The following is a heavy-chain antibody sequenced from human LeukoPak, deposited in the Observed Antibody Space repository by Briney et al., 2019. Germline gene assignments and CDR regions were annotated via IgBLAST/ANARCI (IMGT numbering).Heavy chain of an antibody. CDR3: ARATTHYGMDV. Sequence: SETLSLTCAVYGGSFSGYYWSWIRQPPGKGLEWIGEINHSGSTNYNPSLKSRVTISVDTSKNQFSLKLSSVTAADTAVYYCARATTHYGMDVWGQGTTVTVSS. J-gene: IGHJ6*02. CDR1: GGSFSGYY. CDR2: INHSGST. V-gene: IGHV4-34*01. D-gene: IGHD5-12*01.